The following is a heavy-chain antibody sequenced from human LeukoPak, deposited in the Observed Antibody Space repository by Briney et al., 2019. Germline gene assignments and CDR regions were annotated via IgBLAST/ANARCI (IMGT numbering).Heavy chain of an antibody. CDR1: GYTFTDYF. V-gene: IGHV1-2*02. J-gene: IGHJ6*02. Sequence: GASVKVSCKASGYTFTDYFMQWVRQAPGQGLQWMGWINPKSGGTNYAQTFQGRVTMTRDTSISTAHMELSRLRSDDTAVYYCALWFGELSALINYYYYGMDVWGQGTTVTVSS. CDR3: ALWFGELSALINYYYYGMDV. D-gene: IGHD3-10*01. CDR2: INPKSGGT.